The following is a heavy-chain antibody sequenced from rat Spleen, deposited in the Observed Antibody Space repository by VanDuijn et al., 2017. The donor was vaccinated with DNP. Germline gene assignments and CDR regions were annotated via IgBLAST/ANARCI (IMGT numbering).Heavy chain of an antibody. Sequence: EAQLVESGGGLVQPGRSLKVSCAAPGFTFSDYAMAWVRQAPKKGLEWVASISHDGGRTQYRESVKGRFTFSRDNAKSTLYLQMDSLRSEDTATYHCARLNYGGCSDYWGQGVMVTVSS. V-gene: IGHV5-17*01. CDR2: ISHDGGRT. D-gene: IGHD1-11*01. CDR3: ARLNYGGCSDY. CDR1: GFTFSDYA. J-gene: IGHJ2*01.